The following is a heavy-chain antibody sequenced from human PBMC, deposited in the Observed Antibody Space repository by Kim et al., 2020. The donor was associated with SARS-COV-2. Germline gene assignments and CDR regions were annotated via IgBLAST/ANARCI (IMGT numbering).Heavy chain of an antibody. CDR3: ARGLGGSIYYYGMDV. V-gene: IGHV4-34*01. D-gene: IGHD1-26*01. Sequence: PSLKSRVTISVDTSKNQFSLKLSSVTAADTAVYYCARGLGGSIYYYGMDVWGQGTTVTVSS. J-gene: IGHJ6*02.